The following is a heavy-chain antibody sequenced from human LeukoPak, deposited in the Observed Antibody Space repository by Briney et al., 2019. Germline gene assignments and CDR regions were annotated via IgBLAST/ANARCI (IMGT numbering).Heavy chain of an antibody. J-gene: IGHJ4*02. CDR2: INTNTGNP. Sequence: ASVMVSCKASGYTFTSYAMYWVRQAPGQGLELMGWINTNTGNPTYAQGFTGRFVFSLDTSVSTAYLRISSLKAEDTAVYYCARALYYYDSSGYPGYWGQGTLVTVSS. CDR1: GYTFTSYA. CDR3: ARALYYYDSSGYPGY. V-gene: IGHV7-4-1*02. D-gene: IGHD3-22*01.